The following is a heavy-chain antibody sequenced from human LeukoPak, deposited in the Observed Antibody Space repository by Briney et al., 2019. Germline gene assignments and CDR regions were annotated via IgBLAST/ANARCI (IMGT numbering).Heavy chain of an antibody. CDR2: ISSSGSAI. CDR1: GLTFSDYF. D-gene: IGHD6-13*01. J-gene: IGHJ4*02. V-gene: IGHV3-11*04. Sequence: PGGSLRLSCAASGLTFSDYFMTWLRQAPGKGLEWVSYISSSGSAIYYADSVKGRFAISRDNAKNTLYLQMNSLRAEDTAVYYCAREPSPGGSSRWGCDYWGQGTLVAVSS. CDR3: AREPSPGGSSRWGCDY.